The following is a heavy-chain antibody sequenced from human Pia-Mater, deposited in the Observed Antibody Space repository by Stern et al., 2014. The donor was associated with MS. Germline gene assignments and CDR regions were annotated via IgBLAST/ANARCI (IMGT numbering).Heavy chain of an antibody. V-gene: IGHV3-15*01. D-gene: IGHD1-26*01. J-gene: IGHJ4*02. CDR3: TTLSGSFKLDY. CDR1: GFTFNNAW. CDR2: IRSKTDGGRT. Sequence: EVQLEESGGGLVKPGGSLRLSCAASGFTFNNAWMSWVRQAPGKGLEWVGRIRSKTDGGRTDYAAPLKGRFTISRDGSNNTLYLQMNSLKTEDTAVYYCTTLSGSFKLDYWGQGTLVTVSS.